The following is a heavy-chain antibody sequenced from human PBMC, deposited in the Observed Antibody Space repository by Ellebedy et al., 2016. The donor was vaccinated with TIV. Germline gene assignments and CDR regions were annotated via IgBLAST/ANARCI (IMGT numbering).Heavy chain of an antibody. V-gene: IGHV3-21*06. CDR1: GFTFSNYN. D-gene: IGHD2-15*01. CDR3: SRGWSTPDS. Sequence: GESLKISCVASGFTFSNYNMNWVRQSPGKGLEWVSSIRSTGSDNYYAESVKGRFTISRDNAQDTLFLQMNSLRAEDTAVYFCSRGWSTPDSWGQGTLVSVSS. J-gene: IGHJ4*02. CDR2: IRSTGSDN.